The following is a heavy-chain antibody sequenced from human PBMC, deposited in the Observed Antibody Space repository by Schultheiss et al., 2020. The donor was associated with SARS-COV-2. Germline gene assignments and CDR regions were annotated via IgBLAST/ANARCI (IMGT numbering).Heavy chain of an antibody. CDR1: GFTFSSYA. CDR2: ISGSGVST. Sequence: GASLKISCTASGFTFSSYAMSWVRQAPGKGLEWVSSISGSGVSTYHADSVKGRLTISRDNSKNTLYLQLNSLRAEDTAIYYCAKARSGLVGGYFDYWGQGTLVTVSS. J-gene: IGHJ4*02. CDR3: AKARSGLVGGYFDY. V-gene: IGHV3-23*01. D-gene: IGHD2-15*01.